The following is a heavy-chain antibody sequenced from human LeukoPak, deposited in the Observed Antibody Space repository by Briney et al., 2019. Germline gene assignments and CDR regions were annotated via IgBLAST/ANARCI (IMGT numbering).Heavy chain of an antibody. Sequence: PGRSLRLSCAASGFTFSSYAMNWVRQAPGKGLEWVSALNHDGGSTYYADSVKGRFTIFRDNSKNTLYLQISSLRVEDTAVYYCAKTGRDYGDFFYFDYWGQGTLVTVSS. J-gene: IGHJ4*02. CDR1: GFTFSSYA. V-gene: IGHV3-23*01. CDR2: LNHDGGST. D-gene: IGHD4-17*01. CDR3: AKTGRDYGDFFYFDY.